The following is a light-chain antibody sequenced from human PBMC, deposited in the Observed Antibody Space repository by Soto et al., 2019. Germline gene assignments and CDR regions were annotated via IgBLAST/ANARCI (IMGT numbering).Light chain of an antibody. V-gene: IGLV2-14*01. J-gene: IGLJ3*02. CDR1: SSDVGDYNY. Sequence: QSALTQPASVSGSPGPSITLSCTGASSDVGDYNYVSWYQEHPGPVPKLIIFEVTTRPSGVSDRFSGSRSGNTASLTISGLQAEDEADYYCLSHTGSRTLFGGGTKLTVL. CDR3: LSHTGSRTL. CDR2: EVT.